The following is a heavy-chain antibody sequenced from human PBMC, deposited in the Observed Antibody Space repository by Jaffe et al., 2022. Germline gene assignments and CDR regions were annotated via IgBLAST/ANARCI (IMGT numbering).Heavy chain of an antibody. CDR1: GFTFSSYS. Sequence: EVQLVESGGGLVQPGGSLRLSCAASGFTFSSYSMNWVRQAPGKGLEWVSYISSSSSTIYYADSVKGRFTISRDNAKNSLYLQMNSLRAEDTAVYYCARGATLPTGPDYYYYYMDVWGKGTTVTVSS. J-gene: IGHJ6*03. CDR3: ARGATLPTGPDYYYYYMDV. D-gene: IGHD1-1*01. V-gene: IGHV3-48*01. CDR2: ISSSSSTI.